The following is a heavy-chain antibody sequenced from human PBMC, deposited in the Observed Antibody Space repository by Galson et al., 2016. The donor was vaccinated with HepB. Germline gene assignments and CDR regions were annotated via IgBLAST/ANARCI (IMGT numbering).Heavy chain of an antibody. D-gene: IGHD3-10*01. CDR3: AREFGDLLIPQYFGMDV. CDR1: GFTFSGHA. V-gene: IGHV3-23*01. CDR2: ISGSTATI. Sequence: SLRLSCAATGFTFSGHAMTWVRQGPGKGLQWVSSISGSTATIYYSRSVKGRFTIPRDNSRNTMYLQMNSSRLEDTAVYYCAREFGDLLIPQYFGMDVWGQGTTVTVS. J-gene: IGHJ6*02.